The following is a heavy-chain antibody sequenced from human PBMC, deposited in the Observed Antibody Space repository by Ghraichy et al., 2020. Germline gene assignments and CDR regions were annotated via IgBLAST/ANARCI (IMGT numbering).Heavy chain of an antibody. Sequence: GESLNISCAASGFTFSSYGMHWVRQAPGKGLEWVAVIWYDGSDKYYADSVKGRFTISRDNSKNTLYLQMNSLRAEDTAVYYCARAIYYDSSGYYSSYYYYYMDVWGKGTTVTVSS. CDR2: IWYDGSDK. CDR3: ARAIYYDSSGYYSSYYYYYMDV. V-gene: IGHV3-33*01. D-gene: IGHD3-22*01. J-gene: IGHJ6*03. CDR1: GFTFSSYG.